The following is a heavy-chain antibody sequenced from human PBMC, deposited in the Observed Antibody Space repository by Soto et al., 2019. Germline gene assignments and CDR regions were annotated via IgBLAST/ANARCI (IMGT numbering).Heavy chain of an antibody. J-gene: IGHJ4*02. CDR2: ISGSGGST. CDR1: GFTFSSYA. Sequence: AGGSLRLSCAASGFTFSSYAMSWVRQAPGKGLEWVSAISGSGGSTYYADSVKGRFTISRDNSKNTLYLQMNSLRAEDTAVYYCAKSYYYDSSGYLYYFDYWGQGTLVTVSS. V-gene: IGHV3-23*01. CDR3: AKSYYYDSSGYLYYFDY. D-gene: IGHD3-22*01.